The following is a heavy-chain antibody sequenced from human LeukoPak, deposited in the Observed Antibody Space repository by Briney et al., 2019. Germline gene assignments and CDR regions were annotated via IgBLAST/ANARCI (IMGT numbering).Heavy chain of an antibody. V-gene: IGHV3-7*01. D-gene: IGHD3-10*01. J-gene: IGHJ4*02. CDR1: GFSFSTYW. CDR2: IKDDGSEK. CDR3: ATSVPGFGESLNY. Sequence: PGGSLRLSRAASGFSFSTYWMTWVRQAPGKGLEWVANIKDDGSEKKYVDSVKGRFTLSRDNAKNSLYLQINSLKAEDTAVYYCATSVPGFGESLNYWGQGTLVTVSS.